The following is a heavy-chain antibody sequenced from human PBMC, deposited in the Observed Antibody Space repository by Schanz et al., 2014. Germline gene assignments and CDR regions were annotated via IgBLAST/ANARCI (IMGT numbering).Heavy chain of an antibody. V-gene: IGHV3-64*01. CDR3: LAPDYGMDV. Sequence: EVQLVESGGGLVQPGGSLRLSCAAPGFTLSNYAMHWVRQTPDKGLEWVSGLSANGDSTFYSSSVKGRFTISRDNAKNSLFLQMNSLRAEDTAVYYCLAPDYGMDVWGQGTTVTVSS. J-gene: IGHJ6*02. CDR1: GFTLSNYA. CDR2: LSANGDST.